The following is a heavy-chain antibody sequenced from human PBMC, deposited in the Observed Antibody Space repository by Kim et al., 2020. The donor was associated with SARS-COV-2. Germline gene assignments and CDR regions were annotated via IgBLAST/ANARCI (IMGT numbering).Heavy chain of an antibody. D-gene: IGHD3-3*01. CDR2: IYTSGST. Sequence: SETLSLTCTVSGGSISSYYWSWIRQPAGKGLEWIGRIYTSGSTNYNPSLKSRVTMSVDTSKNQFSLKLSSVTAADTAVYYCARDSRITIFGVVTITDAFDIWGQGTMVTVSS. J-gene: IGHJ3*02. V-gene: IGHV4-4*07. CDR1: GGSISSYY. CDR3: ARDSRITIFGVVTITDAFDI.